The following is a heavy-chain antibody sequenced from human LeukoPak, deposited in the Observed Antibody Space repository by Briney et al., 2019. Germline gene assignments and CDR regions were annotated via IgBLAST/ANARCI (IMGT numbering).Heavy chain of an antibody. CDR1: GFTFNTHG. Sequence: PGGSLRLSCAASGFTFNTHGMHWVRQAPGKGLEWVAAIWFDGSVKHYSDSVKGRFTISRDNSKNTLYLQMNSLRAEDTAVYYCAKDARYSSGWYVTWGQGTLVTVSS. D-gene: IGHD6-19*01. CDR3: AKDARYSSGWYVT. CDR2: IWFDGSVK. J-gene: IGHJ5*02. V-gene: IGHV3-33*06.